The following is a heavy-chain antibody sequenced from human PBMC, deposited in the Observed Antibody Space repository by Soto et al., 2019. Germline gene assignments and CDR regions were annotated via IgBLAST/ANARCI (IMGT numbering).Heavy chain of an antibody. J-gene: IGHJ4*02. CDR2: IYYSGST. D-gene: IGHD6-25*01. V-gene: IGHV4-39*01. Sequence: SETLSLTCTVSGGSISSSSYYWGWIRQPPGKGLEWIGSIYYSGSTYYNPSLKSRVTISVDTSKNQFSLKLSSVTAADTAVYYCASRCGSGWLFDYWGQGTLVTVSS. CDR1: GGSISSSSYY. CDR3: ASRCGSGWLFDY.